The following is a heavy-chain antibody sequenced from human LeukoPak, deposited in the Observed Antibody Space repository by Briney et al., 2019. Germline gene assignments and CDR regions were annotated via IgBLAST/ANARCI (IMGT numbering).Heavy chain of an antibody. CDR1: GFTFSSYS. J-gene: IGHJ4*02. Sequence: GGSLRLSCAASGFTFSSYSMNWVRQAPGKGLEWVSSISRSSSYIYYADSVKGRFTISRDNAKNSLYLQMNSLRAEDTAMYYCARALGYSYGFDYWGQGTLVTVSS. CDR3: ARALGYSYGFDY. CDR2: ISRSSSYI. D-gene: IGHD5-18*01. V-gene: IGHV3-21*01.